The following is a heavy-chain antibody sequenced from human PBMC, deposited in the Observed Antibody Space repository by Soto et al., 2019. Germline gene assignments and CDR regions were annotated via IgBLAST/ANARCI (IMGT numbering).Heavy chain of an antibody. J-gene: IGHJ5*02. CDR2: IIPIFGTA. CDR1: GGTFSSYA. CDR3: ARVPRSSTSCYTRNWFDP. Sequence: QVQLVQSGAEVKKPGSSVKVSCKASGGTFSSYAISWVRQAPGQGLEWMGGIIPIFGTANYAQKFQGRVTITADKSTSTAYMELSSLRSEDTAVYYCARVPRSSTSCYTRNWFDPWGQGTLVTVSS. V-gene: IGHV1-69*06. D-gene: IGHD2-2*02.